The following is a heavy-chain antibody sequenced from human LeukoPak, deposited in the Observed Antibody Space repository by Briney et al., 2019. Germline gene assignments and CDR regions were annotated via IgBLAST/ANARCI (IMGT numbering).Heavy chain of an antibody. J-gene: IGHJ4*02. D-gene: IGHD2-15*01. V-gene: IGHV1-69*13. CDR3: AREDCSGGSCFFDY. CDR2: IIPIFGTA. Sequence: SVKVSCKASGGTFSSYAISWVRQAPGQGLEWMGGIIPIFGTANYAQKFQGRVTITADESTSTAYMELSSLRSEDTAVYYCAREDCSGGSCFFDYWGQGTLVTVSS. CDR1: GGTFSSYA.